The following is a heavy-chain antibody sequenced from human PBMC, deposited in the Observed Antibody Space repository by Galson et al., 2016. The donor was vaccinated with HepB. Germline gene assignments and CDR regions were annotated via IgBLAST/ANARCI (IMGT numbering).Heavy chain of an antibody. J-gene: IGHJ4*02. V-gene: IGHV3-33*06. CDR2: IWFDGINE. Sequence: SLRLSCAGSGFSFTAHGMHWVRQAPGKGLEWVASIWFDGINEYYAGSVEGRFTVSRDNSRNTLILHMNSLRAEDTATYYCAKDREACIHSKVFDSWGQGIPVPVS. CDR1: GFSFTAHG. CDR3: AKDREACIHSKVFDS. D-gene: IGHD2-21*01.